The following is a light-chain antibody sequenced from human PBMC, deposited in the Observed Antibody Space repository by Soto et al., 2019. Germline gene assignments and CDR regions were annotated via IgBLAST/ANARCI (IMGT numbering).Light chain of an antibody. J-gene: IGKJ5*01. CDR3: QQRSNRNT. CDR2: DAS. V-gene: IGKV3-11*01. CDR1: HIVRSY. Sequence: EIVVTQCPATLSLSPGESATLSCRASHIVRSYLAGYQQKPGQAPRLRIYDASNRAAGIPGRFSGRGCGADFTLTISSLEPADFAVFYYQQRSNRNTFGPGTRLDIK.